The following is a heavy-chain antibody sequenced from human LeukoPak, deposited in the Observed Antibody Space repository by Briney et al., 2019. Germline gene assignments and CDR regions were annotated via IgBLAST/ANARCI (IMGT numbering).Heavy chain of an antibody. Sequence: GASVKVSCKVSGYTLTELSMHWVRQAPGKGLEWMGGFDPEDGETIYAQKLQGRVTMTTDTSTSTAYMELRSLRSDDTAVYYCARDSSSWSPDYWGQGTLVTVSS. CDR1: GYTLTELS. V-gene: IGHV1-24*01. J-gene: IGHJ4*02. CDR2: FDPEDGET. CDR3: ARDSSSWSPDY. D-gene: IGHD6-13*01.